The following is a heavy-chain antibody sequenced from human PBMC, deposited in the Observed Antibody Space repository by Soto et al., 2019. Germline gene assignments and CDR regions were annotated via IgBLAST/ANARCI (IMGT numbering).Heavy chain of an antibody. V-gene: IGHV1-18*01. Sequence: QVQLVQSGDVVKKPGASVKVSCKASDYNFISYGISWVRQDPGQGIEWMGWTSVYNGDTKTTKKFQGRVTMTTETSTSTAYLNLRSLRSDDTAVYYGARSPSDIEVKGPWFDHWGQGTLVTVSS. D-gene: IGHD5-12*01. CDR1: DYNFISYG. CDR2: TSVYNGDT. J-gene: IGHJ5*02. CDR3: ARSPSDIEVKGPWFDH.